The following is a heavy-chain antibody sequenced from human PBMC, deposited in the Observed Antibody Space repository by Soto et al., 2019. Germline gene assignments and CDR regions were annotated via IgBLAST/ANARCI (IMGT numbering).Heavy chain of an antibody. CDR3: ARPKTMVYSAFDT. V-gene: IGHV3-74*01. CDR2: INPDASDA. Sequence: EVQLVESGGGLVQPGGSLRLSCAASGFTFSSHWLHWVRQTPGEGLVSVSRINPDASDADYADSVKGRFTISRDNAKSTLYLDMNSLRAEDTGVYYWARPKTMVYSAFDTWGQGTMVTVSS. D-gene: IGHD2-8*01. CDR1: GFTFSSHW. J-gene: IGHJ3*02.